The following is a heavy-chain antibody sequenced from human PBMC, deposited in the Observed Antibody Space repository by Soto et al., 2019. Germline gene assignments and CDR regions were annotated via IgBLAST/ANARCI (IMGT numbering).Heavy chain of an antibody. D-gene: IGHD6-13*01. CDR1: GFTFDDYA. CDR3: AKDRIAAELYYYYGMDV. V-gene: IGHV3-9*01. Sequence: EVQLVESGGGLVQPGRSLRLSCAASGFTFDDYAMHWVRQAPGKGLEWVSGISWNSGSIGYADSVKGRFTISRDNAENSLYLQMNSLRAEDTALYYCAKDRIAAELYYYYGMDVWGQGTTVTVSS. CDR2: ISWNSGSI. J-gene: IGHJ6*02.